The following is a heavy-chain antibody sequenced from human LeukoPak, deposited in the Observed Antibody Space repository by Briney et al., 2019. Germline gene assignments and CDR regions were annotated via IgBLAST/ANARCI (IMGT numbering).Heavy chain of an antibody. V-gene: IGHV4-39*01. CDR1: GGSISSGSYY. D-gene: IGHD3-22*01. CDR3: ARHRGYYDSPNWFDP. J-gene: IGHJ5*02. CDR2: IYYSGST. Sequence: SETLSLTCTVSGGSISSGSYYWGWIRQPPGKGLEWIGSIYYSGSTYYNPSLKSRVTISVDTSKNQFSLKLSSVTAADTAVYYCARHRGYYDSPNWFDPWGQGTLVTVSS.